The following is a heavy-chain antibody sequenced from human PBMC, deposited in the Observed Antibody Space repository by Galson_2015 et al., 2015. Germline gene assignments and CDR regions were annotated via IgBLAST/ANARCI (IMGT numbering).Heavy chain of an antibody. CDR1: GGSISGYY. J-gene: IGHJ5*02. V-gene: IGHV4-59*01. Sequence: ETLSLTCTVSGGSISGYYLSWIRQPPGKGLEWIGHIYYSGSTNYNPSLKSRVTMSVDTSKNHFSLKLSSVTAADTAVYYCASRITGTTGWFDPWGQGTLVTVSS. CDR3: ASRITGTTGWFDP. CDR2: IYYSGST. D-gene: IGHD1-7*01.